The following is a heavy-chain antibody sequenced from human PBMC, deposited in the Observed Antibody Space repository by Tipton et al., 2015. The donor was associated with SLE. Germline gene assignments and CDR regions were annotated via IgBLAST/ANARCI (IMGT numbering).Heavy chain of an antibody. D-gene: IGHD3-10*01. CDR3: ARGPAAGYCDY. CDR1: GGSISSYY. CDR2: IYYSGST. J-gene: IGHJ4*02. V-gene: IGHV4-59*01. Sequence: LRLSCTVSGGSISSYYWSWIRQPPGKGLEWIGYIYYSGSTNYNPSLKSRVTISVDTSKNQFSLKLSSVTAADTAVYYCARGPAAGYCDYWGQGTLVTVSS.